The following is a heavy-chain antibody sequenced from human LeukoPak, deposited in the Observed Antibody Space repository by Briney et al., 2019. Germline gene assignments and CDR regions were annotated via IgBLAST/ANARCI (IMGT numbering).Heavy chain of an antibody. CDR1: GFTFSSYS. CDR3: AKDRAGLTTVTTVWFDP. D-gene: IGHD4-17*01. V-gene: IGHV3-23*01. CDR2: ISGSGGST. J-gene: IGHJ5*02. Sequence: PGGSLRLSCAASGFTFSSYSMNWVRQAPGKGLEWVSAISGSGGSTYYADSVKGRFTISRDNSKNTLYLQMNSLRAEDTAVYYCAKDRAGLTTVTTVWFDPWGQGTLVTVSS.